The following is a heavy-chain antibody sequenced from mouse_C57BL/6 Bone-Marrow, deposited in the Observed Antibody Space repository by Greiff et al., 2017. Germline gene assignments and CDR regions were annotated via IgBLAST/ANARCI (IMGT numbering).Heavy chain of an antibody. V-gene: IGHV5-12*01. Sequence: EVQLQESGGGLVQPGGSLKLSCAASGFTFSDYYMYWVRQTPEKRLEWVAYISNGGGSTYYPDTVKGRFTISRDNAKNTLHLQMSRLKSEDTAMYYCARHTYYFDYWGQGTTLTVSS. CDR2: ISNGGGST. CDR1: GFTFSDYY. J-gene: IGHJ2*01. CDR3: ARHTYYFDY.